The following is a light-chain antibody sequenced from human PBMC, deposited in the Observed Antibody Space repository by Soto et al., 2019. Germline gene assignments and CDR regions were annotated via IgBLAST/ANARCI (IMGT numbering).Light chain of an antibody. J-gene: IGKJ1*01. CDR3: QQYGGSTRT. CDR1: QSVFNNH. CDR2: GAS. Sequence: EIVLTQSPGTLSLSPGERATLSCRASQSVFNNHIGWYQQKPGQAPRLIIHGASSRATGVPDRITGSGSGTDFTLSMSRLEPEDFAVYYCQQYGGSTRTFGQGTKVDTK. V-gene: IGKV3-20*01.